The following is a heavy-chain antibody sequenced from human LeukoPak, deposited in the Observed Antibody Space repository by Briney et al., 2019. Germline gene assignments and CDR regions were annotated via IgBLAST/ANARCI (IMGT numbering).Heavy chain of an antibody. CDR2: INPSGGST. J-gene: IGHJ4*02. CDR1: GYTFTSYY. CDR3: GRDRAGTGEYFAY. Sequence: ASVTVSCKASGYTFTSYYMHWVRQAPGQGLEWMGIINPSGGSTSYAQKFQGRVTMTRDTSTSTVYMELSSLRSEDTAVYYCGRDRAGTGEYFAYGGQETLAPSSS. D-gene: IGHD6-19*01. V-gene: IGHV1-46*01.